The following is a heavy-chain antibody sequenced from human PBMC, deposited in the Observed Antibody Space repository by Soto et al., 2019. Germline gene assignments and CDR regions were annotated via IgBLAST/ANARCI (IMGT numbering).Heavy chain of an antibody. D-gene: IGHD2-15*01. J-gene: IGHJ6*02. Sequence: SETLSLTCAVYGGSFSGYYWSWIRQPPGKGLEWIGEINHSGSTNYNPSLKSRVTISVDTSKNQFSLKLSSVTAADTAVFYSARNFQAATLREYYYYGMDVWGQGTTVTVSS. V-gene: IGHV4-34*01. CDR2: INHSGST. CDR3: ARNFQAATLREYYYYGMDV. CDR1: GGSFSGYY.